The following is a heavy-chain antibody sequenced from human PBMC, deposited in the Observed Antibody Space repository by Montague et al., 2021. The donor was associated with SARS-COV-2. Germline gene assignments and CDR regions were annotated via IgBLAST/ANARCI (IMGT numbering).Heavy chain of an antibody. Sequence: SLRLSCAASGFTFSSYWMGWVRQAPGKGLEWVANIEEDGSEKYYXDSVKGRFTISRDNAKNSLSLQMNSLRAEDTAVYYCARERQDSSGWSTYWYFDLWGRGTLVTVSS. CDR3: ARERQDSSGWSTYWYFDL. V-gene: IGHV3-7*01. CDR1: GFTFSSYW. J-gene: IGHJ2*01. D-gene: IGHD6-19*01. CDR2: IEEDGSEK.